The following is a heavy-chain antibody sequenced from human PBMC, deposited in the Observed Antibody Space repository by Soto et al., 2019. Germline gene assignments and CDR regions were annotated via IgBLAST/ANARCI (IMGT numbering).Heavy chain of an antibody. CDR1: GFTFGDYA. CDR3: AKGLNPYCSTTSCHLTTGNHYFYGMDV. CDR2: INWDSGTI. D-gene: IGHD2-2*01. Sequence: EVHLVESGGGLVQPGRSLRLSCAASGFTFGDYAMHWVRQAPGKGLEWVSGINWDSGTIDYADSVKGRFTISRDNAENSLSLQMNSLRAEDTAFYYCAKGLNPYCSTTSCHLTTGNHYFYGMDVWGQGTTVTVSS. J-gene: IGHJ6*02. V-gene: IGHV3-9*01.